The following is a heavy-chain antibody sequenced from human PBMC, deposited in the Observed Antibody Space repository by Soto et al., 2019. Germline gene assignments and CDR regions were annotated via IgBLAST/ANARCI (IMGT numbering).Heavy chain of an antibody. D-gene: IGHD3-16*01. V-gene: IGHV4-39*01. Sequence: SETLSLTCTVSGGSISSSSYYWGWIRQPPGKGLEWIGSIYYSGSTYYNPSLKSRVTISVDTSKNQFSLKLSSVTAADTAVYYCARSLDFQHWGQGTLVTVSS. CDR1: GGSISSSSYY. J-gene: IGHJ1*01. CDR2: IYYSGST. CDR3: ARSLDFQH.